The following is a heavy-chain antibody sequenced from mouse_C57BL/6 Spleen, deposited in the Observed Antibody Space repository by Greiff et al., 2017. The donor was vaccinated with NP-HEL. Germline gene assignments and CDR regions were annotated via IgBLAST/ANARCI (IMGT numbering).Heavy chain of an antibody. Sequence: EVKLVESGGGLVKPGGSLKLSCAASGFTFSDYGMHWVRQAPEQGLEWVAYISSGSSTIYYADTVKGRFTISRDNAKNTLFLQMTSLGSEDTAMYYCATGGFAYWGQGTLVTVSA. CDR1: GFTFSDYG. J-gene: IGHJ3*01. CDR2: ISSGSSTI. CDR3: ATGGFAY. V-gene: IGHV5-17*01.